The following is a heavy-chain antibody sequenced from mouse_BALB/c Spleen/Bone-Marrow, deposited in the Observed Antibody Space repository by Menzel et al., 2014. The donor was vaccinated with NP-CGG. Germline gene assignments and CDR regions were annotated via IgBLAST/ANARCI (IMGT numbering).Heavy chain of an antibody. J-gene: IGHJ3*01. CDR3: AKVTTGFAY. CDR1: GYAFSSYW. CDR2: IYPGDGET. V-gene: IGHV1-80*01. D-gene: IGHD2-2*01. Sequence: QVQLQQSGAELVRPGSSVKISCKASGYAFSSYWMTWVKQRPGQGLEWIGQIYPGDGETNYNGKFKGKATLAADKSSSTAYMQLSGLTSEDSAVYFCAKVTTGFAYWGRVTLVTVAA.